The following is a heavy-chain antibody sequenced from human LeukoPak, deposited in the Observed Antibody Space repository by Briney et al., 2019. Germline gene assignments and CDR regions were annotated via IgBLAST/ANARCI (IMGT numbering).Heavy chain of an antibody. CDR3: VRDLDWGAFDV. J-gene: IGHJ3*01. CDR1: GFTFSSYS. CDR2: ISSSSSTI. V-gene: IGHV3-48*01. Sequence: GGSLRLSCAASGFTFSSYSMNWVRQAPGKGLEWVSYISSSSSTIYYADSVKGRFTISRDNAKNSLYLQMNSLRAEDTALYYCVRDLDWGAFDVWGQGTMVTVSS. D-gene: IGHD3/OR15-3a*01.